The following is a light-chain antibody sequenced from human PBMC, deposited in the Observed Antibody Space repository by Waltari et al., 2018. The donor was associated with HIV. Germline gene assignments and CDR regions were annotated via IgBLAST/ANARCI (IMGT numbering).Light chain of an antibody. V-gene: IGKV4-1*01. J-gene: IGKJ2*01. Sequence: DIVLTQSPDSLAVSLGERATITCKTSQSVLRSTSSKNSLVWYQQKSGQPPKFLIYWASTRESGVPVLFSVGGSGTDFTLTISSLQAADVAVYYCQQHYTSPYPFGQGPKLEIK. CDR3: QQHYTSPYP. CDR1: QSVLRSTSSKNS. CDR2: WAS.